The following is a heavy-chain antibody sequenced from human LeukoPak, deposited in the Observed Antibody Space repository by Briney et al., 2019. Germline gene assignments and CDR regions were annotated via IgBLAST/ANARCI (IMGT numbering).Heavy chain of an antibody. CDR1: GGSISSYY. J-gene: IGHJ3*01. CDR3: AKPSNYYGSATDAFDF. V-gene: IGHV4-59*12. Sequence: PSETPSLTCTVSGGSISSYYWSWIRQPPGKGLEWIGYIYYSGSTNYNPSLKSRVTISVDTSKNQFSLKLNSVTAADTAVYYCAKPSNYYGSATDAFDFWGQGTMVTVSS. D-gene: IGHD3-10*01. CDR2: IYYSGST.